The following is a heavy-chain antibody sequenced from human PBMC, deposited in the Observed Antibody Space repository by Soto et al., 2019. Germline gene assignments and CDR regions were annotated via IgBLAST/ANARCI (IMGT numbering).Heavy chain of an antibody. CDR3: ARVEVLWFGELSYDAFDI. CDR1: GGSISSYY. J-gene: IGHJ3*02. CDR2: IYYSGST. Sequence: SETLSLTCTVSGGSISSYYWSWIRQPPGKGLEWIGYIYYSGSTNYNPSLKSRVTISVDTSKNQFSLKLSSVTAADTAVYYCARVEVLWFGELSYDAFDIWGQGAMVTVSS. D-gene: IGHD3-10*01. V-gene: IGHV4-59*01.